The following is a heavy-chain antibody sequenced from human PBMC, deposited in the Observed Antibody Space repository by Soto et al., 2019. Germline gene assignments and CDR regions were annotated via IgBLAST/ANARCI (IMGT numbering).Heavy chain of an antibody. D-gene: IGHD2-15*01. CDR3: ARMPRYGGRGADFDY. J-gene: IGHJ4*02. CDR1: GFSLSSYGMC. V-gene: IGHV2-70*17. Sequence: GPTLVNPTQTLTLTCTFSGFSLSSYGMCVSWIRQPPGKALEWLARIDWDDDKFYSTSLRSRLTISRDTSKNLVVLTMTNMDPEDTATYFCARMPRYGGRGADFDYWGQGTPVTVSS. CDR2: IDWDDDK.